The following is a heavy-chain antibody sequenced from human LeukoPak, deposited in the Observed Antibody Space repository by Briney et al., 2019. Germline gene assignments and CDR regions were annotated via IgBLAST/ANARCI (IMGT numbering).Heavy chain of an antibody. CDR3: AKLDRRSNLFDP. V-gene: IGHV4-4*02. Sequence: SGTLSLTCAVSGGPIRNNNWWSWVRQPPGKGLEWIGETFHSGHTNYNPSLKSRVAISVDKSKNHFCLNLTSVTAADTAVYYCAKLDRRSNLFDPWGQGTLVTVS. J-gene: IGHJ5*02. D-gene: IGHD1-1*01. CDR2: TFHSGHT. CDR1: GGPIRNNNW.